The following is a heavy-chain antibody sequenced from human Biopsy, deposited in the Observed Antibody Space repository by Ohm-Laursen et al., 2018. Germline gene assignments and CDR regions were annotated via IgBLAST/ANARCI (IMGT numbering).Heavy chain of an antibody. Sequence: SLRLSCAASGITVNDHCMSWVRQAPGKGLEWVSTISGNSDIIYDTDSVKGRFTISRDNSKNTLYLQMNSLRADDTAVYYCALAAAQTVTHFDYWGQGTLVTVSS. V-gene: IGHV3-23*01. J-gene: IGHJ4*02. CDR1: GITVNDHC. CDR3: ALAAAQTVTHFDY. D-gene: IGHD4-17*01. CDR2: ISGNSDII.